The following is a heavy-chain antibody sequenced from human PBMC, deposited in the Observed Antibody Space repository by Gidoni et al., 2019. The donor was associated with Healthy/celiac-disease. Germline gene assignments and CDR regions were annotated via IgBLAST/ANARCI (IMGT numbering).Heavy chain of an antibody. V-gene: IGHV4-30-2*01. J-gene: IGHJ6*02. CDR3: ARAYYYDSSGYMGEVDV. CDR1: GGSISSGGYS. Sequence: QLQLQESGSGLVKPSQTLSITCAVSGGSISSGGYSWSWIRQPPGKGLEWIGYIYHSGSTYYNPSLKSRVTISVDRSKNQFSLKLSSVTAADTAVYYCARAYYYDSSGYMGEVDVWGQGTTVTVSS. D-gene: IGHD3-22*01. CDR2: IYHSGST.